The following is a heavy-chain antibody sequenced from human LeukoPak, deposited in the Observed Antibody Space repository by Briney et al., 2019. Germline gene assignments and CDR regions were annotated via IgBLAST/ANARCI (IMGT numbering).Heavy chain of an antibody. D-gene: IGHD1-26*01. Sequence: GGSLRLSCAASGFTFSTYRMNWVRQAPGKGLEWVANIKQDGSEKYYVDSVKGRFTISRDNAKNSLFLQMNSLRAEDTAVYYCARDTRTFDYWGQGTLVTVSS. J-gene: IGHJ4*02. CDR2: IKQDGSEK. CDR3: ARDTRTFDY. V-gene: IGHV3-7*01. CDR1: GFTFSTYR.